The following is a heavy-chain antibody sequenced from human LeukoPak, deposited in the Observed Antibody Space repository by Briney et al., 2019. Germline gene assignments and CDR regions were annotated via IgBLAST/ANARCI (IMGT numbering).Heavy chain of an antibody. CDR3: AKGLGSSPYYYGMDV. CDR1: GFTFSSYA. D-gene: IGHD2-15*01. Sequence: GGSLRLSCAASGFTFSSYAMSWVRQAPGKGLEWVSAISGSGGSTYYADSVKGRFTISRDSSKDTLYLQMNSLRAEDTAVYYCAKGLGSSPYYYGMDVWGQGTTVTVSS. V-gene: IGHV3-23*01. CDR2: ISGSGGST. J-gene: IGHJ6*02.